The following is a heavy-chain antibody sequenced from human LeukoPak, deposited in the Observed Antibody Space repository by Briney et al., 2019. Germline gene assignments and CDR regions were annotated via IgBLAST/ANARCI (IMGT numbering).Heavy chain of an antibody. V-gene: IGHV4-59*01. CDR3: ASGRGLYSFHAFNV. D-gene: IGHD5-18*01. CDR1: GGSISSYC. CDR2: IYYSGST. Sequence: SESLSLSCTASGGSISSYCWSWIRQPPGKGLEWIGHIYYSGSTNYNPSLKSRVTISVGTSKTQFSLKLSPVTAADTAVYYCASGRGLYSFHAFNVWGQGKMVTVSS. J-gene: IGHJ3*01.